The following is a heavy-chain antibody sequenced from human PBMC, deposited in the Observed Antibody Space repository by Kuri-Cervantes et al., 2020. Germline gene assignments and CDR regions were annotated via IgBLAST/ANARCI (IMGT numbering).Heavy chain of an antibody. CDR1: GGSISSYY. J-gene: IGHJ4*02. D-gene: IGHD1-7*01. V-gene: IGHV4-59*08. CDR3: ARHQTGTAFDY. Sequence: GSLRLSCTVSGGSISSYYWSWIRQPPGKGLEWIGYIYYSGSTNYNPSLKSRVTISVDTSKNQFSLKLSSVTAADTAVYYCARHQTGTAFDYWGQGTLVTVSS. CDR2: IYYSGST.